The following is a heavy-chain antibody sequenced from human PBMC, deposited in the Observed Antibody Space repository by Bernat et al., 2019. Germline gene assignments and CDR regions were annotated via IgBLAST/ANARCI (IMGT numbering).Heavy chain of an antibody. CDR2: IYSGGST. CDR1: GFTVSSNY. D-gene: IGHD2-21*01. V-gene: IGHV3-66*04. CDR3: ARPSEHIVVVEWGWYFDL. J-gene: IGHJ2*01. Sequence: EVQLVESGGGLVQPGGSLRLSCAASGFTVSSNYMSWVRQAPGKGLEWVSVIYSGGSTYYADSVKGRFTISRENSKNTLYLQMNSLRAEDTAVYYCARPSEHIVVVEWGWYFDLWGRGTLVTVSS.